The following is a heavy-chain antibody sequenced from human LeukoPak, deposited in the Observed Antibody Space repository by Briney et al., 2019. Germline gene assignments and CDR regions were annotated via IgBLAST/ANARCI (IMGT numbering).Heavy chain of an antibody. J-gene: IGHJ6*03. D-gene: IGHD1-7*01. CDR2: IIPILGIA. Sequence: ASVKVSCKASGGTFSSYAISWVRQAPGQGLEWMGRIIPILGIANYAQKFQGRVTITADKSTSTAYMELSSLRSEDTAVYYCARVNEVEPVLRYNWSYPRRWYYMDVWGKGTTVTVPS. CDR1: GGTFSSYA. CDR3: ARVNEVEPVLRYNWSYPRRWYYMDV. V-gene: IGHV1-69*04.